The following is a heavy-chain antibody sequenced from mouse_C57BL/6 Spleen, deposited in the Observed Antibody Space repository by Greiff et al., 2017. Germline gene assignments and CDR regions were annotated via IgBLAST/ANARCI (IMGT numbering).Heavy chain of an antibody. D-gene: IGHD1-1*01. V-gene: IGHV1-81*01. Sequence: QVQLKQSGAELARPGASVKLSCKASGYTFTSYGISWVKQRTGQGLEWIGEIYPRSGNTYYNEKFKGQATLTADKSSSTAYLGLRSLTSEDSAVYCCARDCSSHSYWYFDVWGTGTTVTVSS. J-gene: IGHJ1*03. CDR3: ARDCSSHSYWYFDV. CDR1: GYTFTSYG. CDR2: IYPRSGNT.